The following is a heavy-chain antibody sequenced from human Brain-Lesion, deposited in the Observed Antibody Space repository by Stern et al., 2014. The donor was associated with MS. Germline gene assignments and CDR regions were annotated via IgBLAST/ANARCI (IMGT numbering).Heavy chain of an antibody. CDR3: ARDQRGITIFGVVTDYYYLGMDV. CDR1: GYIFTGYY. V-gene: IGHV1-2*02. J-gene: IGHJ6*02. D-gene: IGHD3-3*01. Sequence: QLVQSGAEVKKPGASVKVSCTTSGYIFTGYYIHWVRQAPGQGLEWIAWINPNNGGTKYAQKFQGRVTMSRDTSISTAYVELSSLTSDDTAVYYCARDQRGITIFGVVTDYYYLGMDVWGQGTTVTVSS. CDR2: INPNNGGT.